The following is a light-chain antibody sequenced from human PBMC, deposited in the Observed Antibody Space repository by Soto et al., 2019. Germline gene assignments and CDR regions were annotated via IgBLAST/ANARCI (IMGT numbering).Light chain of an antibody. V-gene: IGKV3-15*01. CDR2: GAS. CDR1: QSVGSN. CDR3: QQYNNWPPVT. J-gene: IGKJ4*01. Sequence: EIVMTQSPATLSVSPGERATLSCRASQSVGSNLAWYQQKPGQAPRLLIYGASTRATGIPARFSGSGSGTEFTLTISSLQSEDFAIYFCQQYNNWPPVTFGGGTKVEIK.